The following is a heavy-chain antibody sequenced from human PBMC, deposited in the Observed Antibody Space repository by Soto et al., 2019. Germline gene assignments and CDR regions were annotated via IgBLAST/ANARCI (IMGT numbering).Heavy chain of an antibody. V-gene: IGHV1-69*01. CDR2: VIPIFGTP. CDR3: ARSQGGSSSLDIYYYYYYGRDV. CDR1: GGTFSTYA. Sequence: QVQLVQSGAEVKKPGSSVKVSCKAPGGTFSTYAINWVRQAPGQGLEWMGGVIPIFGTPKYAQKFQGRVTITADESTSTGYMELRSLRSEDTAVYYCARSQGGSSSLDIYYYYYYGRDVWGQGTTVTVSS. D-gene: IGHD2-15*01. J-gene: IGHJ6*02.